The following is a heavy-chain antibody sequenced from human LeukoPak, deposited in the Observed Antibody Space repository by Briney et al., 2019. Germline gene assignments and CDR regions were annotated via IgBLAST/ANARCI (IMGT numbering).Heavy chain of an antibody. J-gene: IGHJ4*02. CDR3: ARSLGYCSAGSCFPFDY. CDR1: GFTFSTYS. Sequence: PGGSLRLSCAASGFTFSTYSMNWVRQAPGKGLEWVSYISSGSGAIYYADSVKGRFTISRDNAKNSLYLQMNSLRAEDTAVYYCARSLGYCSAGSCFPFDYWGQGTLVTVSS. V-gene: IGHV3-48*04. D-gene: IGHD2-15*01. CDR2: ISSGSGAI.